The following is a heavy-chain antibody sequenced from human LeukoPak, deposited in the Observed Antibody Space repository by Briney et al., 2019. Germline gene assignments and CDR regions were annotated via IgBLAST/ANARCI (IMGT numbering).Heavy chain of an antibody. CDR1: GYTFTNYG. CDR3: ARDLKITILGVLPWDYFDY. D-gene: IGHD3-3*01. V-gene: IGHV1-18*01. J-gene: IGHJ4*02. Sequence: ASVKVSCKASGYTFTNYGLSWVRQAPGQGLEWVGWISAYNGNIKYAQKFQGRVTMTTDTSTRTAYMELRSLTAADTALYYCARDLKITILGVLPWDYFDYWGQGTLVTVSS. CDR2: ISAYNGNI.